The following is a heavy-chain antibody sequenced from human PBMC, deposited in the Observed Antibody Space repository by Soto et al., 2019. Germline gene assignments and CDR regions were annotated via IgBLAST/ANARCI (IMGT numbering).Heavy chain of an antibody. CDR2: IDPSDSYT. CDR3: ARLQPAAGDNDLTFGY. CDR1: GYSFTSYW. D-gene: IGHD6-13*01. Sequence: GESLKISCKGSGYSFTSYWISWVRQMPGKGLEWMGRIDPSDSYTNYSPSFQGHVTISADKSISTAYLQWSSLKASDTALYYCARLQPAAGDNDLTFGYWGQGTLVTVSS. J-gene: IGHJ4*02. V-gene: IGHV5-10-1*01.